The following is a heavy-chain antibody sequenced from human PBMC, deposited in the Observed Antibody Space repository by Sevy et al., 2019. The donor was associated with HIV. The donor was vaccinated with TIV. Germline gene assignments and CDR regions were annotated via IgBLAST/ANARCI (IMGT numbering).Heavy chain of an antibody. V-gene: IGHV1-8*02. CDR2: MCPKSGST. D-gene: IGHD1-7*01. CDR3: ASGGSGNVWNYRYNYNGMDV. J-gene: IGHJ6*02. Sequence: ASVKVSCKASGDTFSTYDINWVRQAPGQGLEWMGWMCPKSGSTGFAQKFQGRLTMTRDTSINTAYMELRCLRSEDTAVYYWASGGSGNVWNYRYNYNGMDVWGQGTTVTVSS. CDR1: GDTFSTYD.